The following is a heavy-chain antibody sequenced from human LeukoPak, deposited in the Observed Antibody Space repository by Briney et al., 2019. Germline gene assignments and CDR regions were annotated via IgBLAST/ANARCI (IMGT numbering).Heavy chain of an antibody. CDR1: GGSISSGGYS. CDR3: ARVGSGVAIDY. J-gene: IGHJ4*02. CDR2: IYHSGST. V-gene: IGHV4-30-2*01. Sequence: SETLSLTCAVSGGSISSGGYSWSWIRQPPGKGLEWIGYIYHSGSTYYNPSLKSRVTISVDRSKNQFSLKLSSVTAADTAVYYCARVGSGVAIDYWGQGTLVTVSS. D-gene: IGHD3-3*01.